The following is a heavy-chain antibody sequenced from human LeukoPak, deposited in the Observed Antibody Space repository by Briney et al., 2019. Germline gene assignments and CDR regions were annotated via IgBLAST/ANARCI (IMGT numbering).Heavy chain of an antibody. V-gene: IGHV4-39*01. Sequence: PSETLSLTCTVSGGSISSSSYYWGWIRQPPGKGLEWIGSIYYSGSTYYNPSLKSRVTISVDTSKNQFSLKLSSVTAADTAVYYCARGKEGYYDSSGYYPRDYMDVWGKGTTVTISS. CDR1: GGSISSSSYY. CDR3: ARGKEGYYDSSGYYPRDYMDV. CDR2: IYYSGST. J-gene: IGHJ6*03. D-gene: IGHD3-22*01.